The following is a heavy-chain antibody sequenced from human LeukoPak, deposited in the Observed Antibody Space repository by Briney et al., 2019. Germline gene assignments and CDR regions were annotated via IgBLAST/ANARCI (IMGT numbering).Heavy chain of an antibody. CDR2: IYYSGST. J-gene: IGHJ6*03. V-gene: IGHV4-59*01. CDR1: GGSISPYY. Sequence: TSETLSLTCIVSGGSISPYYWTWIRQPPGKGLEWIGYIYYSGSTNYNPSLKSRVTISLDTSKNQFSLKLSSVTAADTAVYYCARVSWFGELLSYYYYMDVWGKGTTVTIFS. CDR3: ARVSWFGELLSYYYYMDV. D-gene: IGHD3-10*01.